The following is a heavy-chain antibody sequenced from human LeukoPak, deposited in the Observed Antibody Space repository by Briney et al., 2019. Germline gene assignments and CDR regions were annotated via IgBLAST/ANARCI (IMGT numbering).Heavy chain of an antibody. D-gene: IGHD6-13*01. CDR3: ARDGYSSSWGGDSFDY. Sequence: ALVKVSCKASGYTVTSYVINWVPQATGQGLEWRGWMNPNSGNTGYAKKLQGRVTMTRNTSMSTAYIELSSLRSDDTAVYYCARDGYSSSWGGDSFDYWGQGTLVTVSS. CDR2: MNPNSGNT. J-gene: IGHJ4*02. V-gene: IGHV1-8*01. CDR1: GYTVTSYV.